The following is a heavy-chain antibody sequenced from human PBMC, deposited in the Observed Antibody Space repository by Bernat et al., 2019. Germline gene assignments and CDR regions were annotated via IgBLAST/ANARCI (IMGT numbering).Heavy chain of an antibody. V-gene: IGHV3-7*01. CDR1: GFTFSSYW. CDR2: IKQDGSEK. CDR3: ARDAKLQRGKFDY. Sequence: EVQLVESGGGLVQPGGSLRLSCAASGFTFSSYWMSWVRQAPGKGLEWVANIKQDGSEKYYGDSVKGGFTISRDNAKNSLYLQMNSLRAEDTAVYYCARDAKLQRGKFDYWGQGTLVTVSS. J-gene: IGHJ4*02.